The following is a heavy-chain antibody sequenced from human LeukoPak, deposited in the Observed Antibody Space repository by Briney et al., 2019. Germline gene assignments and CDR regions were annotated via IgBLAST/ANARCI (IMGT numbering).Heavy chain of an antibody. CDR2: IIPIFGTA. CDR3: AREGKLGELLGY. Sequence: VASVKVSCKASGGTFSSYAISWVRQAPGQGLEWMGGIIPIFGTANYAQKFQGRVTITADKSTSTAYMELSSLRSEDTAVYYCAREGKLGELLGYWGQGTLVTVSS. D-gene: IGHD1-26*01. V-gene: IGHV1-69*06. CDR1: GGTFSSYA. J-gene: IGHJ4*02.